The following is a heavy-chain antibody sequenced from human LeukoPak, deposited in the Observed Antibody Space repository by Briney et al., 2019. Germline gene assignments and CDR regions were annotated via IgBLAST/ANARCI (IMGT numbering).Heavy chain of an antibody. D-gene: IGHD4-23*01. Sequence: ASVKVSCKASGYTFTGYYMHWVRQAPGQGLEWMGWINPNGGGTNYAQKFQGRVTMTRDTSISTAYMELSRLRSDDTAVYYCARGTLNSGGNPWGYYYYYMDVWGKGTTVTVSS. CDR2: INPNGGGT. CDR1: GYTFTGYY. J-gene: IGHJ6*03. V-gene: IGHV1-2*02. CDR3: ARGTLNSGGNPWGYYYYYMDV.